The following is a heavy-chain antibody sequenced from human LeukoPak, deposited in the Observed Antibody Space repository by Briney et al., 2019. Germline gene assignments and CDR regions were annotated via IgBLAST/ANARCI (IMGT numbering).Heavy chain of an antibody. CDR3: AKALNPNTFDY. D-gene: IGHD1-14*01. V-gene: IGHV3-30*18. CDR2: VSHDGNHQ. CDR1: GFTFNDHG. Sequence: QAGRSLRLSCAASGFTFNDHGMHWVRQAPGKGLEWVAVVSHDGNHQYYADSVKGRFTISRDNSKNTLYLQMNSLRAEDTAVYYCAKALNPNTFDYWGRGILVTVSS. J-gene: IGHJ4*02.